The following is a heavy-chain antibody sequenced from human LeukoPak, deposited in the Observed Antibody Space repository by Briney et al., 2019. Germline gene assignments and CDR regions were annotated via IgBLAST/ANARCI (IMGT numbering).Heavy chain of an antibody. CDR2: ISSSGSTI. CDR1: GFTFSSYE. V-gene: IGHV3-48*03. CDR3: ARDRLGDYETYAFDI. D-gene: IGHD4-17*01. Sequence: GGSLRLXCAASGFTFSSYEMNWVRQAPGKGLEWVSYISSSGSTIYYADSVKGRFTISRDNAKNSLYLQMNSLRAEDTAVYYCARDRLGDYETYAFDIWGQGTMVTVSS. J-gene: IGHJ3*02.